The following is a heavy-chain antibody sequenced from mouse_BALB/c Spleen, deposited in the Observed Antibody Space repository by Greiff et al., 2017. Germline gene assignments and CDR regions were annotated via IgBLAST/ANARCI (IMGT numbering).Heavy chain of an antibody. CDR2: IDPENGDT. Sequence: EVQLQQSGAELVRSGASVKLSCTASGFNIKDYYMHWVKQRPEQGLEWIGWIDPENGDTEYAPKFQGKATMTADTSSNTAYLQLSSLTSEDTAVYYCNYYYGNSYRAYWGQGTLVTVSA. J-gene: IGHJ3*01. D-gene: IGHD1-1*01. CDR1: GFNIKDYY. CDR3: NYYYGNSYRAY. V-gene: IGHV14-4*02.